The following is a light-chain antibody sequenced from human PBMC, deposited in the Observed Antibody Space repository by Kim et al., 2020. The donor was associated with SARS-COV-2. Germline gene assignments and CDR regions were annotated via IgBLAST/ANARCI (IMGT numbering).Light chain of an antibody. J-gene: IGLJ1*01. CDR1: SSDVGGYNY. V-gene: IGLV2-14*01. CDR3: SSYTSSSTSFV. Sequence: QSALTQPASVSGSPGQSITISCTGTSSDVGGYNYVSWYQQHPGKAPKLMIYDVSKRPSGVSNRFSGSKSGNTASLTISGLQAEDEAYYYCSSYTSSSTSFVFGTGTKVTVL. CDR2: DVS.